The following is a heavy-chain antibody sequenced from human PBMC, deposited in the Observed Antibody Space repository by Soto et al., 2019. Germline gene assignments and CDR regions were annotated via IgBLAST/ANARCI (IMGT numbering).Heavy chain of an antibody. Sequence: ASVKVSCKASGYTFTSYYMHWVRQAPGQGLEWMGIINPSGGSTSYAQKFQGRVTMTRDTSKSTVYMELRSLRSEDTAVYNSANVYDSSGSYQSLWAFDISGQGTMVTVSS. CDR1: GYTFTSYY. D-gene: IGHD3-22*01. V-gene: IGHV1-46*01. J-gene: IGHJ3*02. CDR3: ANVYDSSGSYQSLWAFDI. CDR2: INPSGGST.